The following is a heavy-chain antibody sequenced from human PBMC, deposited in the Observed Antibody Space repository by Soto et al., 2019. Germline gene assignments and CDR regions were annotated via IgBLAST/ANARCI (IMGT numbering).Heavy chain of an antibody. Sequence: PGGSLKLSSAASGVSFSIHGMHWVRQAPGKGLEWVAVIWYDGSNRNYADSVKGRFTISRDNSKNMVFLQMNSLRVEDTAVYYCAAGDCSGGACFALGPWGQGTMVTVSS. CDR3: AAGDCSGGACFALGP. CDR1: GVSFSIHG. D-gene: IGHD2-15*01. V-gene: IGHV3-33*01. J-gene: IGHJ5*02. CDR2: IWYDGSNR.